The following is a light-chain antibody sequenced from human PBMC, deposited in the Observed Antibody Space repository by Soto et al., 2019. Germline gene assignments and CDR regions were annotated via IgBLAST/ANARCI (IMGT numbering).Light chain of an antibody. V-gene: IGKV1-12*01. CDR1: QDLSRW. CDR3: QQANSFPHT. J-gene: IGKJ4*01. CDR2: ATS. Sequence: DIQMTQSPSSVSASVGDRVIITCRASQDLSRWLAWYQQKAGKAPQLLIYATSTLQSGVPSRFSGSGSATEFTLIFSSLQPEDFATYYCQQANSFPHTLGGGTRVEIK.